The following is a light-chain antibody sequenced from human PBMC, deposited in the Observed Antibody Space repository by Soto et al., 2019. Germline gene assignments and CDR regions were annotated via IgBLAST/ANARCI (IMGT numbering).Light chain of an antibody. V-gene: IGKV1-39*01. Sequence: IQMTQSPSSLSASVGDRVTITCRASQSISSYLNWYQQQPGKAPKXLIYAASSLQSGVPSRFSGSGSGTDLTITISSLQPEDCETYDCQQSYSTPPTFGQGTKVDI. J-gene: IGKJ1*01. CDR3: QQSYSTPPT. CDR2: AAS. CDR1: QSISSY.